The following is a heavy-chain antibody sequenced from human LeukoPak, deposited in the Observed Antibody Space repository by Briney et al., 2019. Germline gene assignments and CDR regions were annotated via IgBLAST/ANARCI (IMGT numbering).Heavy chain of an antibody. Sequence: SETLSLTCTVSGDSISSYYWSWIQQPPGKGLEWIGYIYYSGSTDYNPSLKSRVTISVDTSRNQFSLKLSSVTAADTAVYYCARHGPLYEYFYYNMDVWRQGTTVTVSS. J-gene: IGHJ6*02. CDR3: ARHGPLYEYFYYNMDV. D-gene: IGHD5/OR15-5a*01. CDR1: GDSISSYY. CDR2: IYYSGST. V-gene: IGHV4-59*08.